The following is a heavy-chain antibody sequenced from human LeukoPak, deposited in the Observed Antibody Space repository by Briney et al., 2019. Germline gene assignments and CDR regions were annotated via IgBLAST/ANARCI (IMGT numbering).Heavy chain of an antibody. CDR2: IWYDGSNK. J-gene: IGHJ4*02. D-gene: IGHD5-24*01. V-gene: IGHV3-33*01. CDR3: ARGAGYNYPYYFDY. CDR1: GFTFSSYG. Sequence: GGSLRLSCAASGFTFSSYGMHWVRQAPGKGLEWVAVIWYDGSNKYYADSVKGRFTISRDNSKNTLYLQMNSLRAEDTAVYYCARGAGYNYPYYFDYWGQGTLVTVSS.